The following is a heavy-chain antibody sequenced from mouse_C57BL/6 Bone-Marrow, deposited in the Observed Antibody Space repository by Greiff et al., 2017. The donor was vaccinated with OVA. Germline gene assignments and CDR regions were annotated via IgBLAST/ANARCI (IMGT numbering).Heavy chain of an antibody. CDR1: GFTFSDYG. J-gene: IGHJ3*01. D-gene: IGHD2-4*01. CDR2: ISSGRSTI. CDR3: ARPPIYYDYDGFAY. Sequence: EVKLMEPGGGLVKPGGSLKLSCPAPGFTFSDYGITWVRQAPEKGLEWVAYISSGRSTIYSPATLKGHSTISRYNAKNTLFLQMTSLRSEDMAMYYCARPPIYYDYDGFAYWGQGTLVTVSA. V-gene: IGHV5-17*01.